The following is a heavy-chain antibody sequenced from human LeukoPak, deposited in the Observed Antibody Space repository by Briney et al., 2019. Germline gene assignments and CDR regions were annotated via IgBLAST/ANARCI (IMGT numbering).Heavy chain of an antibody. Sequence: GGSLRLSCAASGFTFSSYWMSWVRQAPGKGLEWVSAISGSGGSTYYADSVKGRFTISRDNSKNTLYLQMNSLRAEDTAVYYCAKSGGYDYDYYYYMDVWGKGTTVTVSS. V-gene: IGHV3-23*01. J-gene: IGHJ6*03. CDR1: GFTFSSYW. D-gene: IGHD5-12*01. CDR3: AKSGGYDYDYYYYMDV. CDR2: ISGSGGST.